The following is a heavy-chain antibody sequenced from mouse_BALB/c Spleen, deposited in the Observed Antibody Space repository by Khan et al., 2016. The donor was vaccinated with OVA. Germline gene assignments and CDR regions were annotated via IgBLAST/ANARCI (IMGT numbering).Heavy chain of an antibody. CDR3: ARKDYRYDDYFDY. D-gene: IGHD2-14*01. CDR2: IDPANGNT. CDR1: GFNIKDTY. Sequence: VQLQQSGAELVKPGASVKLSCTASGFNIKDTYMHWVKQRPEQGLEWIGRIDPANGNTKYDPKFQDKATITADTSSNTAYLQLSSLTSEDTAVYYCARKDYRYDDYFDYWGQGTTLTVSS. V-gene: IGHV14-3*02. J-gene: IGHJ2*01.